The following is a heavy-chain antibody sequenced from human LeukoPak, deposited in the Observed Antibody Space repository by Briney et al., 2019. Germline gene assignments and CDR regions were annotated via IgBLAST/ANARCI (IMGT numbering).Heavy chain of an antibody. CDR2: LSFGGST. CDR3: AREGLPGLCTSTSCYAVFDA. D-gene: IGHD2-2*01. V-gene: IGHV4-39*02. J-gene: IGHJ5*02. Sequence: KPSETLSLTCAVSGGSISSSGYFWGWIRQSPGNGLEWIGSLSFGGSTYYNPSLKSRVTISGDTAKNHVSLKLISVSAADTAVYYCAREGLPGLCTSTSCYAVFDAWGQGTLVTVSS. CDR1: GGSISSSGYF.